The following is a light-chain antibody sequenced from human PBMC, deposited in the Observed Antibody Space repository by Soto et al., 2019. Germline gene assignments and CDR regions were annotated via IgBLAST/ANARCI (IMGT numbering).Light chain of an antibody. CDR3: QQRSNWLGT. V-gene: IGKV3-11*01. CDR2: DAS. CDR1: QSVSSY. J-gene: IGKJ2*01. Sequence: EIVLTQSPATLSSSPGERATLSCRASQSVSSYLAWYQQKPGQAPRLLIYDASNRATGIPARFSGSGSGTDFTLTISSLEPEDFAVYYCQQRSNWLGTFGQGTKLEIK.